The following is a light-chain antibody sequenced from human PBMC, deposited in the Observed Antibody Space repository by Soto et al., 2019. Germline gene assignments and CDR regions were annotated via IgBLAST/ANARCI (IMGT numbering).Light chain of an antibody. CDR3: QQYSTYPIS. CDR1: QSIGTY. CDR2: ATY. V-gene: IGKV1-16*02. Sequence: DIQMTQSPSSLSASVGDRVTINCRASQSIGTYLAWFQQKPGQAPKSLIYATYSLHTGVPSKFSGSGSGTEFTLTLSSLQPEDFATYYCQQYSTYPISFGQGTRVEMK. J-gene: IGKJ5*01.